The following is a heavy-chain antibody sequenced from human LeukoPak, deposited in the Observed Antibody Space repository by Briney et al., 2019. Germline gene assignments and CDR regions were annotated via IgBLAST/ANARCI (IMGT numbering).Heavy chain of an antibody. J-gene: IGHJ4*02. Sequence: GGSQRLSCAVTGITLRNSGMSWVRQAPGEGVEWVAGISDSGGSTNYADSVKGRFTISRDNPKNTLYLQMNSLRAEDTAVYFCAKRGVVIRVILVGFHKEAYYFDSWGQGALVTVSS. CDR2: ISDSGGST. CDR1: GITLRNSG. V-gene: IGHV3-23*01. CDR3: AKRGVVIRVILVGFHKEAYYFDS. D-gene: IGHD3-22*01.